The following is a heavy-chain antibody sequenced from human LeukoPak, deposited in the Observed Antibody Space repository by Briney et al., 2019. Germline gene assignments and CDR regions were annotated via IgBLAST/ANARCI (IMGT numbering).Heavy chain of an antibody. V-gene: IGHV5-51*01. Sequence: GESLKISCKGSGYSFASFWIAWVRQMPGKGLEWMGIIWRIDSDTIYSPSFQGQVTISVDKSISTAYLQWSSLKASDTAMYYCARRPSYDSSGYSVDDWGQGTLVTVSS. D-gene: IGHD3-22*01. CDR1: GYSFASFW. CDR2: IWRIDSDT. CDR3: ARRPSYDSSGYSVDD. J-gene: IGHJ4*02.